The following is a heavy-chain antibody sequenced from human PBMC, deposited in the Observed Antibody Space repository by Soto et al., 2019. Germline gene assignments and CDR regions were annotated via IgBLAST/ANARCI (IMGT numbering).Heavy chain of an antibody. Sequence: SETLSLTCTVSGGSISSYYWSWIQQPPGKGLEWIGYIYYSGSTNYNPSLKSRVTISVDTSKNQFSLKLSSVTAADTAVYYCARAPSLYYMDVWGKGTTVTVSS. CDR3: ARAPSLYYMDV. V-gene: IGHV4-59*01. CDR1: GGSISSYY. CDR2: IYYSGST. J-gene: IGHJ6*03.